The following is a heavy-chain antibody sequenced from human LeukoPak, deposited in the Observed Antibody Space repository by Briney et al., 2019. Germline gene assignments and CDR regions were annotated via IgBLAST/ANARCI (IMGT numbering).Heavy chain of an antibody. V-gene: IGHV3-23*01. CDR3: AKDLDWQQLTYFDY. J-gene: IGHJ4*02. D-gene: IGHD6-13*01. Sequence: GGSLRLSCAASGFTFSSYAMSWVRQAPGKGLEWVSAISGSGGSTYYADSVKGRFTISRDNSKNTLYLQMSSLRAEDTAVYYCAKDLDWQQLTYFDYWGQGTLVTVSS. CDR1: GFTFSSYA. CDR2: ISGSGGST.